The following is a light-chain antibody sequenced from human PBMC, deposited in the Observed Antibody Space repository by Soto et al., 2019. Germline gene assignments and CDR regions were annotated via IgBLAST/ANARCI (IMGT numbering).Light chain of an antibody. J-gene: IGKJ1*01. Sequence: DIQMTQSPSTLSASVGDRVTITCRASQSISSWLAWYQQKPGKAPILLIYKASSLESGVPSRFSGSGSGTEFTLTISSLQPDDFATYYCQQYHYYPWTFGQGTRVEIK. CDR3: QQYHYYPWT. CDR2: KAS. CDR1: QSISSW. V-gene: IGKV1-5*03.